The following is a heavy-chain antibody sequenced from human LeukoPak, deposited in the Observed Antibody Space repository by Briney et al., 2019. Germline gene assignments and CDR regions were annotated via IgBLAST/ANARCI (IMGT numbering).Heavy chain of an antibody. D-gene: IGHD3-3*01. CDR3: ARVSSLYDLWSGYYSINWFDP. V-gene: IGHV4-30-4*08. Sequence: SETLSLTCTVSGGSISSGDYYWSWIRQPPGKGLEWIGYIYYSGSTYYNPSLKSRVTISVDTSKNQFSLKLSSVTAADTAVYYCARVSSLYDLWSGYYSINWFDPWGQGTLVTVSS. J-gene: IGHJ5*02. CDR1: GGSISSGDYY. CDR2: IYYSGST.